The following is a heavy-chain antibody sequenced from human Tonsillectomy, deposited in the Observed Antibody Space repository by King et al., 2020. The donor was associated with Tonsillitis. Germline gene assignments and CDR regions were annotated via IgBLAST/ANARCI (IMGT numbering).Heavy chain of an antibody. Sequence: VQLVESGGGLVKPGGSLRLSCAASEFTFNDARINWVRQAPGKGLEWVGRIYTKTEGGTVDYAAPVKGRFTISRDDSKTTLYLQMNGLRTEDTALYYCTACDYPLFDYWGQGTLVSVSS. J-gene: IGHJ4*02. CDR3: TACDYPLFDY. CDR2: IYTKTEGGTV. CDR1: EFTFNDAR. V-gene: IGHV3-15*01. D-gene: IGHD4-17*01.